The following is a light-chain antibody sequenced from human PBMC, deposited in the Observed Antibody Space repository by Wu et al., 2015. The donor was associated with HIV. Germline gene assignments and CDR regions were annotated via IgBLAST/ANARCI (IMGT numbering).Light chain of an antibody. CDR2: VAS. Sequence: IQLTQSPSSLSASVGDRVTITCRANQGISSYLAWYQQKPGKAPKLLIYVASTLQSRGPIKVQAAGGSGTDFTLTISSLQPEDFATYYCQQLNSYPLTFGGGTKVEIK. CDR1: QGISSY. V-gene: IGKV1-9*01. CDR3: QQLNSYPLT. J-gene: IGKJ4*01.